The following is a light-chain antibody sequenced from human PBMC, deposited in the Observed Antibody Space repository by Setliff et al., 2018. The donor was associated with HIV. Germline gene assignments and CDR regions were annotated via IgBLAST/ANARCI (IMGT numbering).Light chain of an antibody. J-gene: IGLJ1*01. CDR3: CAYSVSDSXX. V-gene: IGLV2-23*01. CDR1: STDIGHYGL. Sequence: QSVLXXXASVSGSPGQSITISCTGTSTDIGHYGLVSWYQQHPGRAPQLILFDXNKXXSGVSSRFFGSKSGNPASLSIPGLQPGDEADYFCCAYSVSDSXXFGTGTKVTVL. CDR2: DXN.